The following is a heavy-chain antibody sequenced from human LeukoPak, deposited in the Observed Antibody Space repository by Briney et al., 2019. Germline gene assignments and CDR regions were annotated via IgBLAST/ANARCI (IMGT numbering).Heavy chain of an antibody. CDR2: INYSGTT. CDR3: ARVLRDYSSGWYNFDY. CDR1: GYSITSAYY. D-gene: IGHD6-19*01. V-gene: IGHV4-38-2*02. Sequence: SETLSLTCTVSGYSITSAYYWGWIRQPPGKGLEWIATINYSGTTHYNPSLKSRVTISVDTSKNQFSLKLSSVTAADTAVYYCARVLRDYSSGWYNFDYRGQGTLVTVSS. J-gene: IGHJ4*02.